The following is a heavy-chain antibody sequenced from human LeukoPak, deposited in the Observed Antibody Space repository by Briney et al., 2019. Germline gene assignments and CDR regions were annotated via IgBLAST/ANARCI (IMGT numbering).Heavy chain of an antibody. J-gene: IGHJ5*02. V-gene: IGHV3-74*01. CDR2: IKSDGGLT. CDR3: ASLSGVATSPQWWFDP. CDR1: GFTFSDYW. D-gene: IGHD3-16*02. Sequence: GGSLRLSCAASGFTFSDYWMHWVRQAPGKGLVRVSRIKSDGGLTNYADSVKGRFTISKDNTENTLYLQLNSLRAEDTAVYYCASLSGVATSPQWWFDPWGQGTLVTVSS.